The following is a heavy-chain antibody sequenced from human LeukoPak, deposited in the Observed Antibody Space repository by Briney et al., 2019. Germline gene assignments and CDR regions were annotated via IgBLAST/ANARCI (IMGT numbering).Heavy chain of an antibody. CDR3: ARGARSGYDSPVDY. V-gene: IGHV1-69*05. D-gene: IGHD5-12*01. J-gene: IGHJ4*02. CDR1: GGTFSSYA. Sequence: SVKVSCKASGGTFSSYAISWVRQAPGQGLEWMGGIIPIFGTANYAQKFQGRVTITTDESTSTAYMELSSLRSEDTAVYYCARGARSGYDSPVDYWGQGTLVTVSS. CDR2: IIPIFGTA.